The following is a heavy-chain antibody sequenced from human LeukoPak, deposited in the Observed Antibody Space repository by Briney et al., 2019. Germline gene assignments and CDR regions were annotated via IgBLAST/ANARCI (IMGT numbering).Heavy chain of an antibody. J-gene: IGHJ2*01. V-gene: IGHV4-59*01. D-gene: IGHD3-22*01. CDR2: IYYSGST. CDR1: GGSISSYY. Sequence: SETLSLTCTVSGGSISSYYWSWIRQPPGKGLEWIGYIYYSGSTNYNPSLKSRVTISVDTSKNQFSLKLSSVTAADTAVYYCARDQKRYYDSSGYYYNDWYFDLWGRGTLVTVSS. CDR3: ARDQKRYYDSSGYYYNDWYFDL.